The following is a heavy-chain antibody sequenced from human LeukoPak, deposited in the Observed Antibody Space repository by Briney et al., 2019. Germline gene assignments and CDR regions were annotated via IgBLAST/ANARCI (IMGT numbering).Heavy chain of an antibody. CDR2: INHSGST. CDR3: ARVPLAVAGTGLYYFDY. Sequence: SATLSLTCAVYGGSFSGYYWSWIRQPPGKGLEWIGEINHSGSTNYNPSLKSRVTISVDTSKNQFSLKLSSVTAADTAVYYCARVPLAVAGTGLYYFDYWGQGTLVTVSS. CDR1: GGSFSGYY. V-gene: IGHV4-34*01. J-gene: IGHJ4*02. D-gene: IGHD6-19*01.